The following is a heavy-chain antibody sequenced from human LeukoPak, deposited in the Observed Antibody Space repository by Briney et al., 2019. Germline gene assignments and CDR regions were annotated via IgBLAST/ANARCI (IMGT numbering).Heavy chain of an antibody. V-gene: IGHV3-30*04. J-gene: IGHJ4*02. Sequence: GGSLRLSCAASGFTFSSYAMHWVRQAPGKWLEWVAVISYDGSNKYYADSVKGRFTISRDNSKNTLYLQMNSLRAEDTAVYYCSRSSGYSQYFDYWGQGTLVTVSS. D-gene: IGHD3-22*01. CDR1: GFTFSSYA. CDR2: ISYDGSNK. CDR3: SRSSGYSQYFDY.